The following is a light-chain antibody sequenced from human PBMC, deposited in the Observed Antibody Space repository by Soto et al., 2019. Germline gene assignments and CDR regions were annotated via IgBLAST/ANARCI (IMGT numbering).Light chain of an antibody. J-gene: IGKJ2*01. CDR1: ESISR. Sequence: EIVLTQSPATLSLSPGESATLSCRASESISRLAWYQHKPGQAPRLFIYDTSNRATGIPARFSGSGSGTDFTLTISSLEPEDFAVYYCHQRDTFGLGTILEIK. CDR2: DTS. V-gene: IGKV3-11*01. CDR3: HQRDT.